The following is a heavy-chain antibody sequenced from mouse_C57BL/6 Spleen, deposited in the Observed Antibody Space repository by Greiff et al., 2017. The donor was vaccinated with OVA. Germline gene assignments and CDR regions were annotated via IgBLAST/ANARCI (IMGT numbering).Heavy chain of an antibody. CDR2: INYDGSST. D-gene: IGHD2-5*01. CDR1: GFTFSDYY. J-gene: IGHJ4*01. V-gene: IGHV5-16*01. Sequence: EVQVVESEGGLVQPGSSMKLSCTASGFTFSDYYMAWVRQVPEKGLEWVANINYDGSSTYYLDSLKSRFIISRDNAKNILYLQMSSLKSEDTATYYCARGRGAYYSNYEYYAMDDWGQGTSVTVSS. CDR3: ARGRGAYYSNYEYYAMDD.